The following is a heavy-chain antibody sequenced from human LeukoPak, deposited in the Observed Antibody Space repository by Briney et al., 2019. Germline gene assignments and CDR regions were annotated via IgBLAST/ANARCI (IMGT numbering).Heavy chain of an antibody. CDR2: ISSSGSTI. V-gene: IGHV3-11*01. D-gene: IGHD5-12*01. J-gene: IGHJ6*03. CDR1: GFTFSDYY. CDR3: ARGITSGYSAMDV. Sequence: GGSLRLSCAASGFTFSDYYMSWLRQAPGKGLEWVSYISSSGSTIYYADSVKGRFTISRDNAKNSLYLQMNSLRAEDTALYYCARGITSGYSAMDVWGKGTTVTVSS.